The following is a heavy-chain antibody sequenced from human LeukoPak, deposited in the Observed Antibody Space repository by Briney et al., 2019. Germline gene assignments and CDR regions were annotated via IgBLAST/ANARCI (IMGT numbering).Heavy chain of an antibody. Sequence: PGGSLRLSCAASGFTFSSYGMHWVRQAPGKGLEWLGNIKEDGTYINYFESVKGRFTISRDNAKNSLYLQMNSLRAEDTAVYYCARNRGHQQFDYWGQGTLVTVSS. D-gene: IGHD1/OR15-1a*01. V-gene: IGHV3-7*01. CDR3: ARNRGHQQFDY. CDR2: IKEDGTYI. CDR1: GFTFSSYG. J-gene: IGHJ4*02.